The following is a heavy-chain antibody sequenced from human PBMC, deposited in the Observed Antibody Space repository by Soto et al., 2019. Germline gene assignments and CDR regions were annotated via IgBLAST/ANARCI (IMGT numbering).Heavy chain of an antibody. D-gene: IGHD4-17*01. CDR2: IYYSGST. CDR3: ARFGRLQERNDYGGKSRKAFDI. J-gene: IGHJ3*02. V-gene: IGHV4-39*01. CDR1: GGSISSSSYY. Sequence: PSETLSLTCTVSGGSISSSSYYWGWIRQPPGKGLEWIGSIYYSGSTYYNPSLKSRVTISVDTSKNQFSLKLSSVTAADTAVYYCARFGRLQERNDYGGKSRKAFDIWGQGTMVPVSS.